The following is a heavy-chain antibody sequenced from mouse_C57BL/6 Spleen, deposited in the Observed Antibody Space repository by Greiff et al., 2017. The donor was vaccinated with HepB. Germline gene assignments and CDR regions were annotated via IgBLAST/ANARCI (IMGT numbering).Heavy chain of an antibody. V-gene: IGHV1-82*01. CDR1: GYAFSSSW. D-gene: IGHD3-2*02. Sequence: QVQLKESGPELVKPGASVKISCKASGYAFSSSWMNWVKQRPGKGLEWIGRIYPGDGDTNYNGKFKGKATLTADKSSSTAYMQLSSLTSEDSAVYFCARWGAAQATGYWGQGTTLTVSS. CDR3: ARWGAAQATGY. CDR2: IYPGDGDT. J-gene: IGHJ2*01.